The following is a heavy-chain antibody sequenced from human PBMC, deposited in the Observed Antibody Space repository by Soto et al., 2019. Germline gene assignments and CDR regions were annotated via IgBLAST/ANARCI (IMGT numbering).Heavy chain of an antibody. Sequence: QVQLVQSGAEVKKPGASVKVSCKASGYTFTSYDINWVRQATGQGLEWMGWMNPNSGNTGYAQKFQGRVNMTRNTSISTAYMELSSLRSEDTAVYYCARGHDFELYPSYYYYMDVWGKGTTVTVSS. CDR2: MNPNSGNT. CDR3: ARGHDFELYPSYYYYMDV. J-gene: IGHJ6*03. D-gene: IGHD3-3*01. V-gene: IGHV1-8*01. CDR1: GYTFTSYD.